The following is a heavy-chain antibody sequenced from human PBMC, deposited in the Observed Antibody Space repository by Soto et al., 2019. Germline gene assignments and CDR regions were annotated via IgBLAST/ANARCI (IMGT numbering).Heavy chain of an antibody. CDR1: GFTFSSYG. CDR3: ARDPSVVMPFDS. D-gene: IGHD3-22*01. J-gene: IGHJ4*02. CDR2: IWYDGSNK. V-gene: IGHV3-33*01. Sequence: QVQLVESGGGVVQPGRSLRLSCAASGFTFSSYGMHWVRQAPGKGLEWVAVIWYDGSNKYYADSVKGRFTISRDNSKNTLYLHMNSLRAEDTAVYYWARDPSVVMPFDSWGQGTLVTVSS.